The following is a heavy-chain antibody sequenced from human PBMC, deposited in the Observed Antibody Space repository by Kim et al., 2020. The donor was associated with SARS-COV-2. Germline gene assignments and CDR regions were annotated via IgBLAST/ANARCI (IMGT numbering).Heavy chain of an antibody. CDR2: SAK. CDR3: ATLAVSRGV. J-gene: IGHJ6*02. Sequence: SAKYYVDSVKGRFTISRDNAKNSLFLQMNSLRAEDTAVYYCATLAVSRGVWGQGTTVTVSS. V-gene: IGHV3-7*01.